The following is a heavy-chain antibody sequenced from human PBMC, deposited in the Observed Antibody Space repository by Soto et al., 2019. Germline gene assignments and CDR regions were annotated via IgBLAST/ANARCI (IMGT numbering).Heavy chain of an antibody. V-gene: IGHV1-46*01. Sequence: QVQLVQSGAEMKQPGASVKLSCQASGYIFIHCFMHWVRQAPGQGLEWMGGINPSSGTTTYAQKFQGRVTVTRDTSTSTVYMELSSLGSGDTAMYYCERSLGETTSLFDYWGQGRLVTVSA. CDR2: INPSSGTT. CDR1: GYIFIHCF. CDR3: ERSLGETTSLFDY. J-gene: IGHJ4*02. D-gene: IGHD1-26*01.